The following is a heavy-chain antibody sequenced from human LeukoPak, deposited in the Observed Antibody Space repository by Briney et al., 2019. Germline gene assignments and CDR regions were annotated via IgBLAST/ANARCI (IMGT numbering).Heavy chain of an antibody. D-gene: IGHD2-15*01. CDR2: ISSSSSYI. Sequence: GGSLRLSCAASGFTFSSYAMHWVRQAPGKGLEWVSSISSSSSYIYYADSVKGRFTISRDNAKNSLYLQMNSLRAEDTAVYYCASYCSGGSCYLSVNYWGQGTLVTVSS. V-gene: IGHV3-21*01. CDR1: GFTFSSYA. J-gene: IGHJ4*02. CDR3: ASYCSGGSCYLSVNY.